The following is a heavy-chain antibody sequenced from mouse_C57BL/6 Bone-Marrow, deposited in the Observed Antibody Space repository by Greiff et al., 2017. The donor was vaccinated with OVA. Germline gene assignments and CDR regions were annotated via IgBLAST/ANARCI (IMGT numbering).Heavy chain of an antibody. Sequence: VTLKECGPGILQPSQTLSLTCSFSGFSLSTFGMGVGWIRQPSGKGLEWLAHTWWDDDKYYNPALKSRPTISKDTSNNTVFLKIASVDTADTATYYCARRGYYKFDYWGQGTTLTVSS. V-gene: IGHV8-8*01. CDR1: GFSLSTFGMG. CDR3: ARRGYYKFDY. D-gene: IGHD2-12*01. J-gene: IGHJ2*01. CDR2: TWWDDDK.